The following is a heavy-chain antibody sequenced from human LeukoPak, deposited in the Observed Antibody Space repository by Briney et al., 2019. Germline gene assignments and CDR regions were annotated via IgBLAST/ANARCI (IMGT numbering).Heavy chain of an antibody. CDR3: AKNRPPLRYFDWLLDGDY. J-gene: IGHJ4*02. CDR1: GFTFSSFA. V-gene: IGHV3-23*01. CDR2: ISGSGSDT. D-gene: IGHD3-9*01. Sequence: PGGSLRLSCAVSGFTFSSFAMSWVRQAPGKGLEWVSAISGSGSDTYYADSVKGRFTISRDNSKNTLYLQMNSLRAEDTAVYYCAKNRPPLRYFDWLLDGDYWGQGTLVTVSS.